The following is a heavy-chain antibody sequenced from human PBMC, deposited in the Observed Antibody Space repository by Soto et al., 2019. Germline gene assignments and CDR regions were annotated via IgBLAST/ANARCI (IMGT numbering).Heavy chain of an antibody. CDR3: ARGVYGSGNYTGPSALDI. CDR1: GGTLSDHG. Sequence: QVQLEQSGAEVKKPGSSVKVSCKASGGTLSDHGVAWLRQAPGQGLEWMGGTIPVFNTAKYAQKFQGRVTVTADKFTNIAYMELSSLRSEDTAFYFCARGVYGSGNYTGPSALDIWGQGTMVIVSS. J-gene: IGHJ3*02. V-gene: IGHV1-69*06. D-gene: IGHD3-10*01. CDR2: TIPVFNTA.